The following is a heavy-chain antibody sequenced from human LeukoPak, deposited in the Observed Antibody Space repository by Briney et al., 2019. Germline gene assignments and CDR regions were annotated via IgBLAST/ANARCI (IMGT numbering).Heavy chain of an antibody. J-gene: IGHJ4*02. D-gene: IGHD1-26*01. CDR1: GDSISNYY. Sequence: SETLSLTCTVSGDSISNYYWSWIRQPAGKGLEWIGRIYTSGSTNYNPSLKSRVTISVDTSKNQFSLKLSSVTAADTAVYYCASVTSGSYYVDYWGQGTLVTVSS. CDR3: ASVTSGSYYVDY. CDR2: IYTSGST. V-gene: IGHV4-4*07.